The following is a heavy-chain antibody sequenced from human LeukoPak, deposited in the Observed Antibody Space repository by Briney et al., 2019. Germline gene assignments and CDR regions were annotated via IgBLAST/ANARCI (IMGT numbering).Heavy chain of an antibody. CDR2: IYYSGST. V-gene: IGHV4-39*01. J-gene: IGHJ6*03. CDR3: ARVDYYYYYMDV. CDR1: GGSISSSSYY. Sequence: SETLSLTCTASGGSISSSSYYWGWIRQPPGKGLEWIGSIYYSGSTYYNPSLKSRVTISVDTSKNQFSLKLSSVTAADTAVYYCARVDYYYYYMDVWGKGTTVTVSS.